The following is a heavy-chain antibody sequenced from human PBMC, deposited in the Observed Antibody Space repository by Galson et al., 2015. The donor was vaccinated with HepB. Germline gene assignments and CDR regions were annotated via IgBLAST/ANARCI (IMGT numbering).Heavy chain of an antibody. V-gene: IGHV4-59*01. D-gene: IGHD7-27*01. CDR1: GGSISSYY. J-gene: IGHJ3*02. CDR3: ARTGAGDAFDI. CDR2: IYYSGST. Sequence: SLTCTVSGGSISSYYWSWIRQPPGKGLEWIGYIYYSGSTNYNPSLKSRVTISVDTSKNQFSLKLSSVTAADTAVYYCARTGAGDAFDIWGQGTMVTVSS.